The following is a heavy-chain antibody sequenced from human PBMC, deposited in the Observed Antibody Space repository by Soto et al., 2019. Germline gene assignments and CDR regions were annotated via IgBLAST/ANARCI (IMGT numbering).Heavy chain of an antibody. CDR3: ARDRRVHSYGYDAFDI. CDR2: INSDGSST. Sequence: GGSLRLSCAASGFTFSSYWMHWARQAPGKGLVWVSRINSDGSSTSYADSVKGRFTISRDNAKNTLYLQMNSLRAEDTAVYYCARDRRVHSYGYDAFDIWGQGTMVTVSS. D-gene: IGHD5-18*01. J-gene: IGHJ3*02. V-gene: IGHV3-74*01. CDR1: GFTFSSYW.